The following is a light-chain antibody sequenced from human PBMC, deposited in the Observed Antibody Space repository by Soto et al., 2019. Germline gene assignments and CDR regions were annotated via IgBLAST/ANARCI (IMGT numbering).Light chain of an antibody. Sequence: QSALTQPASVSGSPGQSITISCTGTSSDVGDYNYVSWYQQHPGKAPKLMIYEVTNRPSGVSNRFSGSKSDNTASLTISGLQTEDEADYYCCSYVSSKTYVFGTGTKVTVL. CDR3: CSYVSSKTYV. V-gene: IGLV2-14*01. CDR1: SSDVGDYNY. CDR2: EVT. J-gene: IGLJ1*01.